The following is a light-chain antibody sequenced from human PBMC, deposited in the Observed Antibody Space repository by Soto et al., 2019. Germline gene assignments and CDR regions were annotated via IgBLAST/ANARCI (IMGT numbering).Light chain of an antibody. Sequence: EIVMTQSLATLSVSPGERASLSCRASQSVGSNLAWYQQTAGQAPRLLIYGASTRATGIPARFSGSGSGTNFTLSISSLQSEDFAVYSCQQYTNWPYTFGQGTKLEIK. CDR1: QSVGSN. CDR3: QQYTNWPYT. CDR2: GAS. J-gene: IGKJ2*01. V-gene: IGKV3-15*01.